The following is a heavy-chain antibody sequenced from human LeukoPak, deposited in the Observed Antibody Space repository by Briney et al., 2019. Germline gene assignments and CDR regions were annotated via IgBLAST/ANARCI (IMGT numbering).Heavy chain of an antibody. CDR3: ARDRGGSVFDY. D-gene: IGHD2-15*01. V-gene: IGHV3-21*01. J-gene: IGHJ4*02. Sequence: GGSLRLSCAASGFTFSSYSMNWVRQAPGKGLEWVSSISSSSSYIYYADSVKSRFTISRDNAKNSLYLQMNSLRAEDTAVYYCARDRGGSVFDYWGQGTLVTVSS. CDR2: ISSSSSYI. CDR1: GFTFSSYS.